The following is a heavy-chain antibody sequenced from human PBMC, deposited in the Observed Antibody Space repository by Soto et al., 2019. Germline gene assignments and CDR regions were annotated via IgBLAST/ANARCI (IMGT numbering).Heavy chain of an antibody. CDR3: ARVRQWLVPYGPFDY. J-gene: IGHJ4*02. CDR2: IYTDGST. V-gene: IGHV3-66*01. Sequence: GGSLRLSCAASGFTVNYNYMSWVRQAPGKGLEWVSVIYTDGSTYYAGSVKGRFTISRDNSKNTLYLQMNSLRAEDTAIYYCARVRQWLVPYGPFDYWGQGILVTVSS. CDR1: GFTVNYNY. D-gene: IGHD6-19*01.